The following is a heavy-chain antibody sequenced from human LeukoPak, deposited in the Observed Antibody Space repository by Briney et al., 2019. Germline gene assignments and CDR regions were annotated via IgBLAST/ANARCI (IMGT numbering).Heavy chain of an antibody. CDR3: IVFGDSNH. CDR2: IHTSGDT. D-gene: IGHD4-17*01. Sequence: GGSLRLSCAASGFTFSDHHMDWVRQAPGKGLEWVSAIHTSGDTCYADSVKGRFTFSRDTSKNTLYLQINSLRVEDTAVYYCIVFGDSNHWGQGTLVTVSS. V-gene: IGHV3-53*01. CDR1: GFTFSDHH. J-gene: IGHJ5*02.